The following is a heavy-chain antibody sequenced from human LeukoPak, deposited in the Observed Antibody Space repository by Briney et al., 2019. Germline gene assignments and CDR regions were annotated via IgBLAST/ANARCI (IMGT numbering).Heavy chain of an antibody. Sequence: SETLSLTCAVYGGSFSGYYWSWIRQPPGKGLEWIGEINHSGSTNYNPSLKSRVTKSVDTSKNQFSLQLSSVTAADTAVYYCARVRVEMATISKIFDYWGQGTLVTVSS. J-gene: IGHJ4*02. V-gene: IGHV4-34*01. CDR3: ARVRVEMATISKIFDY. D-gene: IGHD5-24*01. CDR1: GGSFSGYY. CDR2: INHSGST.